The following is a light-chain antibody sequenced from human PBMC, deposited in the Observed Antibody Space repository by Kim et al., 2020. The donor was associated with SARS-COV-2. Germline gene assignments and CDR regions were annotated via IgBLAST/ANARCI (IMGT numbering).Light chain of an antibody. V-gene: IGKV3-15*01. CDR3: QQHNKWPLT. CDR2: GAS. J-gene: IGKJ4*01. Sequence: EIVMTQSPATLSVSLGERVTLSCRASESVKTYLAWYQQKPGQAPRLLIYGASTRATGIPARFSGSGSGTDFTVTISSLQAEDAAVYYCQQHNKWPLTFGGGTKLEIK. CDR1: ESVKTY.